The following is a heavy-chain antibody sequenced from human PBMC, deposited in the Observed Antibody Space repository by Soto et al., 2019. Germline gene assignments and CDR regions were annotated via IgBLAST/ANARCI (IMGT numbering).Heavy chain of an antibody. CDR1: GYTFTGYY. J-gene: IGHJ5*02. CDR2: INPNSGGT. V-gene: IGHV1-2*02. D-gene: IGHD2-2*01. Sequence: QVQLVQSGAEVKKPGASVKVSCKASGYTFTGYYMHWVRQAPGQGLEWMGWINPNSGGTNYAQKFHGRVTMTRDTCISTAYMGLSRLGSDDTAVYYCARGVVVVPAAIERVGWFDPWGQGTLVTVSS. CDR3: ARGVVVVPAAIERVGWFDP.